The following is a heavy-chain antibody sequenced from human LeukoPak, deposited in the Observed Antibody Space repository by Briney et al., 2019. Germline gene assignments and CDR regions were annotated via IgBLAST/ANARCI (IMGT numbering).Heavy chain of an antibody. D-gene: IGHD6-13*01. V-gene: IGHV3-7*03. Sequence: GGSLRLSCVASDFTFDFYWMTWVRQAPGKGLEWLANILPDGSQKYYVDSVKGRFTISRDNALNSLYLQMNSLRAEDTAIYYCARSIPYGTTWYGRSDYWGQGTLVTVSS. CDR3: ARSIPYGTTWYGRSDY. CDR1: DFTFDFYW. J-gene: IGHJ4*02. CDR2: ILPDGSQK.